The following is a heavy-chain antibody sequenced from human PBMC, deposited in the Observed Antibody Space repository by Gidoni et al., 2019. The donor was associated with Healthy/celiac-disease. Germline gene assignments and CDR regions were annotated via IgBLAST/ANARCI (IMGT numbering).Heavy chain of an antibody. CDR2: ISGSGGST. CDR3: AKLLGRSSGRYAFDI. Sequence: EVQLLESGGGVVQPGGSLRLSCADSGFTFSSYAMSWVRQAPGKGLEWVSAISGSGGSTYYADSVKGRFTISRDNSKNTLYLQMNSLRAEDTAVYYCAKLLGRSSGRYAFDIWGQGTMVTVSS. V-gene: IGHV3-23*01. CDR1: GFTFSSYA. J-gene: IGHJ3*02. D-gene: IGHD6-25*01.